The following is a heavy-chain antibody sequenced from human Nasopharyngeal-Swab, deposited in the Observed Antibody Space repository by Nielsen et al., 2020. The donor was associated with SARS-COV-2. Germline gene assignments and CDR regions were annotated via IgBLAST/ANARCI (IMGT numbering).Heavy chain of an antibody. CDR2: IDNDGSST. D-gene: IGHD1-26*01. Sequence: GVLKISCTASGFAFTDYWMHWLRQSPGKGPVWLSRIDNDGSSTTYADSVRGRFTISRDNARNTLFLQLHSLRAEDTAVYYCARESYSWSWYGPDYWGQGTQVTVSS. CDR1: GFAFTDYW. CDR3: ARESYSWSWYGPDY. J-gene: IGHJ4*02. V-gene: IGHV3-74*03.